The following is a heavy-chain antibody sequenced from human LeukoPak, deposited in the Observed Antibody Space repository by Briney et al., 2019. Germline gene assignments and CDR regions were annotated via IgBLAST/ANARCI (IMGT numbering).Heavy chain of an antibody. Sequence: SVKVSCKASGFTFTSSAMQWVRQARGQRLEWIGWIVVGSGNTNYAQKFQERVTITRDMSTSTAYMELSSLRSEDTAVYYCAAALYYGSGHYYYYMDVWGEGTTVTVSS. CDR1: GFTFTSSA. J-gene: IGHJ6*03. CDR2: IVVGSGNT. D-gene: IGHD3-10*01. CDR3: AAALYYGSGHYYYYMDV. V-gene: IGHV1-58*02.